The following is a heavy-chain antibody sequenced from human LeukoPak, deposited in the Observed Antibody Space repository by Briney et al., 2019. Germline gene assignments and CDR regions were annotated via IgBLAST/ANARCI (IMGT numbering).Heavy chain of an antibody. CDR2: IYHSGST. V-gene: IGHV4-4*02. Sequence: SETLSLTCAVSGGSISSSNWWSWVCQPPGKGLEWIGEIYHSGSTNYNPSLKSRVTISVDKSKNQFSLKLSSVTAADTAVYYCARADDYGDSHFDYWGQGTLVTVSS. D-gene: IGHD4-17*01. CDR1: GGSISSSNW. J-gene: IGHJ4*02. CDR3: ARADDYGDSHFDY.